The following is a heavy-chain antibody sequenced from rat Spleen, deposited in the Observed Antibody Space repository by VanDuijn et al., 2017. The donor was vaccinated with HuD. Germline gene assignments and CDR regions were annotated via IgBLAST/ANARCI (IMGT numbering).Heavy chain of an antibody. CDR3: TRESLQWSFDH. Sequence: EVQLVESGGGLVQPGRSLKLSCVASGFTFNNYWMTWIRQAPGKGLEWIASISKTGSNTYYPDSVKGRFNISSDNAKNTLYLQMNSLRSEDTATYYCTRESLQWSFDHWGQGVMVTVSS. D-gene: IGHD1-1*01. J-gene: IGHJ2*01. CDR2: ISKTGSNT. CDR1: GFTFNNYW. V-gene: IGHV5-31*01.